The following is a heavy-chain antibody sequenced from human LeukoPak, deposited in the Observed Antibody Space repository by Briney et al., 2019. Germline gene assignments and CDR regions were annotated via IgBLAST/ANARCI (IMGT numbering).Heavy chain of an antibody. D-gene: IGHD5-18*01. CDR1: GGSISSSNW. Sequence: SETLSLTCAVSGGSISSSNWWGWAGPPPGKGLDWMGESYQSGSTNYNPPLKSRVTISVDKSKNQFSLKLSSVTAADTAVYYCASRDSYGYLGVDYWGQGTLVTVSS. V-gene: IGHV4-4*02. J-gene: IGHJ4*02. CDR3: ASRDSYGYLGVDY. CDR2: SYQSGST.